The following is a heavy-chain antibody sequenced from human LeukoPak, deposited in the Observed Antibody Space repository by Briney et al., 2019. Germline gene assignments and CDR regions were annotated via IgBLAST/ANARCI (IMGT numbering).Heavy chain of an antibody. CDR3: ARTKYSSRPFDY. CDR1: GGSISSSSYY. Sequence: SETLSLTCTVSGGSISSSSYYWGWIRQPPGKGLEWIGSTYYSGSTYYNPSLKSRVTISVDTSKNQFSLKLSSVTAADTAVYYCARTKYSSRPFDYWGQGTLVTVSS. D-gene: IGHD6-13*01. J-gene: IGHJ4*02. V-gene: IGHV4-39*01. CDR2: TYYSGST.